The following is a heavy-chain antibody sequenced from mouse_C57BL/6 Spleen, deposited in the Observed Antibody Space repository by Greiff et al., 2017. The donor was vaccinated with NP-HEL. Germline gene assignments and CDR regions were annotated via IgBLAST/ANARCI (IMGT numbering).Heavy chain of an antibody. CDR1: GFTFSSYA. J-gene: IGHJ1*03. CDR3: ARDSLYGSSYVGYFDV. CDR2: ISDGGSYT. Sequence: EVQVVESGGGLVKPGGSLKLSCAASGFTFSSYAMSWVRQTPEKRLEWVATISDGGSYTYYPDNVKGRFTISRDNAKNNLYLQMSHLKSEDTAMYYCARDSLYGSSYVGYFDVWGTGTTVTVSS. V-gene: IGHV5-4*01. D-gene: IGHD1-1*01.